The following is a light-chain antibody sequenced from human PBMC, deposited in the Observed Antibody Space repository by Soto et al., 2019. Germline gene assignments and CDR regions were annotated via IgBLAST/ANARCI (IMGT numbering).Light chain of an antibody. J-gene: IGKJ3*01. CDR3: QHCDYLPI. CDR1: HDITSF. CDR2: DAS. Sequence: DIQMTQSPSSLASSVGDRVTITGQASHDITSFLKWYPHKPARAPKLLIYDASILEAGVPTRFSGSVSWTNFNFTISRLQHEDVATYYCQHCDYLPIVGPGTTVDFK. V-gene: IGKV1-33*01.